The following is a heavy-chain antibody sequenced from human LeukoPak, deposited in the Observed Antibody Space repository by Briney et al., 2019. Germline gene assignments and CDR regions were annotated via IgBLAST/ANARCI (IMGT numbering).Heavy chain of an antibody. CDR3: ARAHYNGSGSYYYYY. V-gene: IGHV1-18*01. CDR2: ISAYNGNT. D-gene: IGHD3-10*01. Sequence: ASVKVSCTASGYTLTSYGISWVRQAPGQGLEWMGWISAYNGNTNYAQKLQGRVTMTTDTSTSTAYMELRSLRSDDTAVYYCARAHYNGSGSYYYYYWGQGTLVTVSS. J-gene: IGHJ4*02. CDR1: GYTLTSYG.